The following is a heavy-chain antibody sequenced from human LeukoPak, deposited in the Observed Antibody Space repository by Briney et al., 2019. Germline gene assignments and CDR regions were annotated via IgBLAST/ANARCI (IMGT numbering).Heavy chain of an antibody. D-gene: IGHD3-22*01. CDR3: ARDGLQAYYDSSGFFDY. V-gene: IGHV3-21*01. J-gene: IGHJ4*02. Sequence: GGSLRLSSAASGFTFSSYNMNWVRQAPGKGLEWVSSISGSSSFVSYADSMQGRFTISRDNARNSLYLQMNSLRAEDTAVYYCARDGLQAYYDSSGFFDYWGQGTLVTVSS. CDR1: GFTFSSYN. CDR2: ISGSSSFV.